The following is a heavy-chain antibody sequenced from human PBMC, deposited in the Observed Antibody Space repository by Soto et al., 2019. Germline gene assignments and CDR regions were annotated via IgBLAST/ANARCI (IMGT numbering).Heavy chain of an antibody. CDR3: AVYCSSTSCYFNWFDP. Sequence: SETLSLTCTVSGGSISSGDYYWSGIRQPPGKGLEWIGYIYYSGSTYYNPSLKSRVTISVDTSKNQFSLKLSSVTAADTAVYYCAVYCSSTSCYFNWFDPWGQGTLVTVSS. CDR1: GGSISSGDYY. CDR2: IYYSGST. V-gene: IGHV4-30-4*01. J-gene: IGHJ5*02. D-gene: IGHD2-2*01.